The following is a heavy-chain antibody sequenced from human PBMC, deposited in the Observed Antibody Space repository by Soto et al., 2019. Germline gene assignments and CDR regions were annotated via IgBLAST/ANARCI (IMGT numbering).Heavy chain of an antibody. D-gene: IGHD3-22*01. V-gene: IGHV4-30-2*01. CDR3: ASRLTYYYDSSGSLGY. Sequence: PSETLSLTCAASGGSISSGGYSWSWIRQPPGKGPEWIGYIHQTGITYYNPSLKSRVTISLDRSNNQFAMNLSSVTAADTAVYYCASRLTYYYDSSGSLGYWGQGTLVTVSS. J-gene: IGHJ4*02. CDR2: IHQTGIT. CDR1: GGSISSGGYS.